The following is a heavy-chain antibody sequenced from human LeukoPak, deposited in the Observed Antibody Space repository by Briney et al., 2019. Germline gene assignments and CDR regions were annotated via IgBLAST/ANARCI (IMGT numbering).Heavy chain of an antibody. CDR1: GYSISSGYY. CDR3: ARHHRPHSSSWLNY. V-gene: IGHV4-38-2*01. J-gene: IGHJ4*02. CDR2: IYHSGSA. D-gene: IGHD6-13*01. Sequence: SETLSLTCAVSGYSISSGYYWGWIRQPPGKGLEWIGSIYHSGSAYYNPSLKSRVTISVDTSKNQFSLKLSSVTAADTAVCYCARHHRPHSSSWLNYWGQGTLVTVSS.